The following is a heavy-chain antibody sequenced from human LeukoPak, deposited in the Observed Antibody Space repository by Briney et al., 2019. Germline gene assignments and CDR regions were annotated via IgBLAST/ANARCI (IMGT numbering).Heavy chain of an antibody. D-gene: IGHD5-24*01. J-gene: IGHJ3*02. CDR2: IYSGGST. Sequence: GGSLRLSCAASGFTVSSNYMSWVRQAPGKGLEWASVIYSGGSTYYADSVKGRFTISRDNSKNTLYLQMNSLRAEDTAVYYCARDRGDGYNFGAFDIWGQGTMVTVSS. CDR3: ARDRGDGYNFGAFDI. CDR1: GFTVSSNY. V-gene: IGHV3-53*01.